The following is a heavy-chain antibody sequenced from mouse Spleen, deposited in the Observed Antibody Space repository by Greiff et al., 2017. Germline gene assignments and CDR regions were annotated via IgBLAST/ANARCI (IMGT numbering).Heavy chain of an antibody. CDR2: IYPGDGDT. CDR1: GYTFSSYW. D-gene: IGHD1-1*01. Sequence: VQVVESGAELVRPGSSVKISCKASGYTFSSYWMNWVKQRPGQGLEWIGQIYPGDGDTNYNGKFKGKATLTADKSSSTAYMQLSSLTSEDSAVYFCARGVTTVVAHYAMDYWGQGTSVTVSS. J-gene: IGHJ4*01. CDR3: ARGVTTVVAHYAMDY. V-gene: IGHV1-80*01.